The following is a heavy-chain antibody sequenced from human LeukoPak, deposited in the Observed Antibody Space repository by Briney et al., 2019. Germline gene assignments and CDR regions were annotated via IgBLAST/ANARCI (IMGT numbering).Heavy chain of an antibody. D-gene: IGHD4-11*01. CDR1: GITVSTSY. J-gene: IGHJ4*02. V-gene: IGHV3-53*05. CDR3: ARVRSVTTFDYDY. CDR2: IYSSGNT. Sequence: TGGSLRLSCAASGITVSTSYMSWVRQAPGKGLEWVSVIYSSGNTLYADSVRGRFTISRDNSNNTLHLQMNSLRSEDTAVYYCARVRSVTTFDYDYWGQGTLVTVSS.